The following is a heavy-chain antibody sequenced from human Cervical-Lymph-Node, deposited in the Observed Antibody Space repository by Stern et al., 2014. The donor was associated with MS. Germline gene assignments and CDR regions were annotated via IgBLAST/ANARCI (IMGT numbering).Heavy chain of an antibody. CDR3: ARHVQGFDY. Sequence: MQLVQSGAEVKKPGESLKISCKLSGYSFTIYYIAWVRQMPGQGLEWMGVIYPYDSNATYSPSFHGQVSISAAKSITTAYLQWSSLRASDAAMYYCARHVQGFDYWGQGTLVTVSS. CDR1: GYSFTIYY. CDR2: IYPYDSNA. J-gene: IGHJ4*02. V-gene: IGHV5-51*01.